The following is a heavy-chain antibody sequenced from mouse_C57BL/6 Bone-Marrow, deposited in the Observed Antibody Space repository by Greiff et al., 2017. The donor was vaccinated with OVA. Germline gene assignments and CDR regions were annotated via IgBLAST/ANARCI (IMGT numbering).Heavy chain of an antibody. V-gene: IGHV1-50*01. Sequence: QVQLQQPGAELVKPGASVKLSCKASGYTFTSYWMQWVKQRPGQGLEWIGEIDPSDSYTNYNQKFKGKATLTVDTSSSTAYMQLSSLTSEDSAVYYCARSGDYGSSYPGYMDYWGQGTSVTVSS. J-gene: IGHJ4*01. CDR1: GYTFTSYW. CDR3: ARSGDYGSSYPGYMDY. D-gene: IGHD1-1*01. CDR2: IDPSDSYT.